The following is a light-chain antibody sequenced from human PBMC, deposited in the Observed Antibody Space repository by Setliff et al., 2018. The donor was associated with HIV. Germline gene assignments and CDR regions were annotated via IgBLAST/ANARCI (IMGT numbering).Light chain of an antibody. J-gene: IGLJ1*01. V-gene: IGLV1-44*01. CDR3: AAWDDSLNGYV. Sequence: QSVLTQPPSASGTPGQRVTISCSGSSSNIGSNTVNWYQQLPGTAPKLLIYRNNQRPSGVPDRFSGSKSGTSASLAISGLQSEDEADYYCAAWDDSLNGYVFGNGTKVTVL. CDR2: RNN. CDR1: SSNIGSNT.